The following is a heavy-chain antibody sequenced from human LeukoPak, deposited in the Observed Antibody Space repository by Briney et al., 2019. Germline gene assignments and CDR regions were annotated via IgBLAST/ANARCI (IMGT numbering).Heavy chain of an antibody. V-gene: IGHV3-74*01. Sequence: GGSLRLSCAASGFTFSSYWMHWVRQAPGKGLVWVSRINTDGSSTSYADSVKGRFTISRDNAKNTLYLQMNSLRAEDTAVYYCAKSGSSWDPIGAFDIWGQGTMVTVSS. J-gene: IGHJ3*02. CDR1: GFTFSSYW. D-gene: IGHD6-13*01. CDR2: INTDGSST. CDR3: AKSGSSWDPIGAFDI.